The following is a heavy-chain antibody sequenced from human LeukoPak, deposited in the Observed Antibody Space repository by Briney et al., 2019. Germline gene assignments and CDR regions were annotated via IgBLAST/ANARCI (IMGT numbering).Heavy chain of an antibody. V-gene: IGHV4-38-2*01. CDR2: SYHSGST. Sequence: SETLSLTCAVSGYSISSGYYWGWIRQPPGKGLEWIGSSYHSGSTYYNPSLKSRVTISVDTSKNQFSLKLSFVTAADTAVYYCASQPYYDILTGYSHFDYWGQGTLVTVSS. CDR3: ASQPYYDILTGYSHFDY. D-gene: IGHD3-9*01. CDR1: GYSISSGYY. J-gene: IGHJ4*02.